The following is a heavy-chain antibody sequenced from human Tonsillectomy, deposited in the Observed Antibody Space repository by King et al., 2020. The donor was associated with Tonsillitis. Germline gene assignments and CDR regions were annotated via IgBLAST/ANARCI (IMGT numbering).Heavy chain of an antibody. D-gene: IGHD6-19*01. CDR3: ARDEVHGSGWYD. CDR1: GGSFSGYY. J-gene: IGHJ4*02. V-gene: IGHV4-34*01. Sequence: VQLQQWGAGLLKPSETLSLTCAVYGGSFSGYYWSWIRQPPGKGLEWIGEINYSGSTNYNPTLKSRVTISVDTSKNQFSLKLSAVTAADTAVYYCARDEVHGSGWYDWGQGTLVTVSS. CDR2: INYSGST.